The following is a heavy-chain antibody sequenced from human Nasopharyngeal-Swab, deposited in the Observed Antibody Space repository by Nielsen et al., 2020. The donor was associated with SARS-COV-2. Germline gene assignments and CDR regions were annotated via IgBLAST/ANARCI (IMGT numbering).Heavy chain of an antibody. CDR3: ARDPMITFGGVIVADYYYYGMDV. D-gene: IGHD3-16*02. V-gene: IGHV3-7*01. CDR1: GFTFSSYW. J-gene: IGHJ6*02. CDR2: IKQDGSEK. Sequence: GGSLRLSCAASGFTFSSYWMSWVRQAPGKGLEWVANIKQDGSEKYYVDSVKGRFTISRDNAKNSLYLQMNSLRAEDTAVYYCARDPMITFGGVIVADYYYYGMDVWGQGTTVTVSS.